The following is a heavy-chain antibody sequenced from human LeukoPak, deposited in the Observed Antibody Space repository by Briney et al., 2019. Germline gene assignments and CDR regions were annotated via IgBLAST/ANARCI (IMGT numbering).Heavy chain of an antibody. D-gene: IGHD6-13*01. CDR2: INSDGSST. V-gene: IGHV3-74*01. Sequence: GGSLRLSCAASGFTFSSYWMHWVRQAPGKGLVWVSRINSDGSSTNYADAVKGRFTISSDNAKNTLYLQTNSLRAEDTAVYYCARGGSSWSAFDIWGQGTMVIVSS. CDR3: ARGGSSWSAFDI. CDR1: GFTFSSYW. J-gene: IGHJ3*02.